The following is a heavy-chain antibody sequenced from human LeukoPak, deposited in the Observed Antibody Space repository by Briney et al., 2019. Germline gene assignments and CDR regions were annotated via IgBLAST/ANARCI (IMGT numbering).Heavy chain of an antibody. Sequence: PSETLSPTCAVYGGSFSGYYWSWIRQPPGRGLEWIGEINHSGSTNYNPSLKSRVTISVDTSKNQFSLKLSSVTAADTAVYYCARGGGYASLYYYYYMDVWGQGTMVTVSS. CDR2: INHSGST. J-gene: IGHJ6*03. CDR3: ARGGGYASLYYYYYMDV. V-gene: IGHV4-34*01. D-gene: IGHD5-12*01. CDR1: GGSFSGYY.